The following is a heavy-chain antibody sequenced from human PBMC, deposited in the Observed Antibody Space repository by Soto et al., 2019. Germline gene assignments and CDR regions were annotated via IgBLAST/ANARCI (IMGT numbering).Heavy chain of an antibody. D-gene: IGHD6-13*01. CDR3: ARDFSQQLVLEYYYYGMDV. CDR1: GGTFSSYS. CDR2: IIPIFGTA. Sequence: SVKVSCKAPGGTFSSYSISWVLQAPGQGLEWMGGIIPIFGTANYAQKFQGRVTITADESTSTAYMELSSLRSEDTAVYYCARDFSQQLVLEYYYYGMDVWGQGTTVTVSS. V-gene: IGHV1-69*13. J-gene: IGHJ6*02.